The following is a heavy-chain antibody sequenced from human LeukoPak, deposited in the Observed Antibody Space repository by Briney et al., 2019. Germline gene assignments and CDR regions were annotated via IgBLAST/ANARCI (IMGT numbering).Heavy chain of an antibody. V-gene: IGHV1-18*01. CDR3: ARSIWSGPKVAWFDP. J-gene: IGHJ5*02. Sequence: ASVKVSCKASGYTFTSYGISWVRQAPGQGLEWMGWISAYNGNTNYAQKLQGRVTMTTDTSTSTAYMELRSLRSDDTAVYYCARSIWSGPKVAWFDPWGQGTLVTVSS. D-gene: IGHD3-3*01. CDR1: GYTFTSYG. CDR2: ISAYNGNT.